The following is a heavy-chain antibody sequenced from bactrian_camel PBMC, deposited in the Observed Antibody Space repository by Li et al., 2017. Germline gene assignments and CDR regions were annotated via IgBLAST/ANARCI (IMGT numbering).Heavy chain of an antibody. V-gene: IGHV3S63*01. J-gene: IGHJ4*01. CDR2: ITRIDGGT. D-gene: IGHD3*01. CDR1: GYIYETVC. CDR3: AAVIGCSLVPWLRDPGQKSGPIN. Sequence: QLVESGGGSVQAGGSLTLSCKVSGYIYETVCMGWFRQPTGQEREALLREGVAVITRIDGGTQYADSVKGRFIISRDKSKMTWSHRMNSLKPEDTAMYYCAAVIGCSLVPWLRDPGQKSGPINWGQGTQVTVS.